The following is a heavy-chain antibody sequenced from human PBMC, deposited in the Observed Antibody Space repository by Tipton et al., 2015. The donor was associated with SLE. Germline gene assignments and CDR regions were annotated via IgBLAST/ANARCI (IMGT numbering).Heavy chain of an antibody. V-gene: IGHV4-39*07. D-gene: IGHD2-2*01. J-gene: IGHJ4*02. CDR2: IYYSGST. Sequence: GLVKPSETLSLTCTVSGGSISSISYYWGWIRQPPGKGLEWIGSIYYSGSTYYNPSLKSRVTISVDTSKNQFSLKLSSVTAADTAVYYCARGDCSSTSCLDYWGQGTLVTVSS. CDR3: ARGDCSSTSCLDY. CDR1: GGSISSISYY.